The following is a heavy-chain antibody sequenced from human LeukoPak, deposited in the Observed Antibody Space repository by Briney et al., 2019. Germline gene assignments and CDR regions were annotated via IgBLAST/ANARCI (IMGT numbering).Heavy chain of an antibody. D-gene: IGHD2-21*01. CDR3: YTSITDY. CDR1: GFNVNNAW. V-gene: IGHV3-15*07. J-gene: IGHJ4*02. Sequence: GGSLRLSCAATGFNVNNAWMSWVRQAPGKGLEWVGRIRSKIDGGATDYAAPVKGRFTISRDDSKNTLYLQINSLKIEDTAMYYCYTSITDYWGQGTLVTVSS. CDR2: IRSKIDGGAT.